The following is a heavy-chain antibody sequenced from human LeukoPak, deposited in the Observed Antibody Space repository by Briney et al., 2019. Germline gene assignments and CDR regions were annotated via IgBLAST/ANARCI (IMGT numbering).Heavy chain of an antibody. V-gene: IGHV3-30*04. Sequence: GRSLRLSCAASGFTFSSYVMHWVRQAPGKGLEWVAVISYDGSNKYYADSVKGRFTISRDNSKNTLYLQMNSLRAEDTAVYYCARDPGGYDPVGSYGMDVWGKGTTVTVSS. D-gene: IGHD5-12*01. CDR3: ARDPGGYDPVGSYGMDV. CDR2: ISYDGSNK. CDR1: GFTFSSYV. J-gene: IGHJ6*04.